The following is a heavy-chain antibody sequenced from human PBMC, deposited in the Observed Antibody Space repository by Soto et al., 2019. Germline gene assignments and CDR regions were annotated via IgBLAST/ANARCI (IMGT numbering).Heavy chain of an antibody. V-gene: IGHV6-1*01. CDR2: TYYMSKWXX. Sequence: AQTLSLTCAISGDSVSINNAAWNWIRQSPSRGLEWLGMTYYMSKWXXVYAESVXXRSTIKSDTSXNQFSXQLDSVTHDDTAVYYCARGPGILDPWRQGTLVTVSS. CDR3: ARGPGILDP. J-gene: IGHJ5*02. CDR1: GDSVSINNAA.